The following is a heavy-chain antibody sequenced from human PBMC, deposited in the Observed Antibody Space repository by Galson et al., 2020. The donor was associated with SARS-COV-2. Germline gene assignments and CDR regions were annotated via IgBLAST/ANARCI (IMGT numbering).Heavy chain of an antibody. D-gene: IGHD4-4*01. CDR2: INGVGSST. CDR1: GFTFSKHW. CDR3: VKDESSATGAYQYYGLDV. Sequence: GGSLRLSCTASGFTFSKHWMHWVRQGPGTGLIWVSLINGVGSSTTYADSVKGRFTISRDNSKNTVYLQMHNLRAEDTAVYYCVKDESSATGAYQYYGLDVWGQGTTVTVSS. J-gene: IGHJ6*02. V-gene: IGHV3-74*01.